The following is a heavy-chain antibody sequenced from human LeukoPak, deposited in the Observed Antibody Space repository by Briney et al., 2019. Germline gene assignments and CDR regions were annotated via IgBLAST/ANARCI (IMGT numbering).Heavy chain of an antibody. CDR1: GFTFSTYG. CDR2: IWYDGSNK. CDR3: ARAVGLSDY. J-gene: IGHJ4*02. V-gene: IGHV3-33*01. Sequence: GGSLRLSCAASGFTFSTYGMHWVRQAPGKALEWVAVIWYDGSNKYYADSVKGRFTISRDNSKNTLYLQMNSLRAEDTAVYFCARAVGLSDYWGQGTLVTVSS.